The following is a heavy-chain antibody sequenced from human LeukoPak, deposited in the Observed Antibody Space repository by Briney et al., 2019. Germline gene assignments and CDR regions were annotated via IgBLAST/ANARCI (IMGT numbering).Heavy chain of an antibody. D-gene: IGHD1-26*01. CDR1: GYTFADYF. Sequence: ASVKVSCKASGYTFADYFIQWVRQAPGQGLEWVGRINCNSGGTEYAQKFQGRVTMTRGTSINTAYVEVSSLKSDDTAVYYCARDLTSTPNWEFDYWGQGTLVTVSS. V-gene: IGHV1-2*06. CDR3: ARDLTSTPNWEFDY. J-gene: IGHJ4*02. CDR2: INCNSGGT.